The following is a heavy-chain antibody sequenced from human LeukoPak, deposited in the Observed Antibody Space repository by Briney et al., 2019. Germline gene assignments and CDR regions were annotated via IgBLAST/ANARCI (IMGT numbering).Heavy chain of an antibody. Sequence: VASVTVSCKASGRLFSSYGIAWVRQAPGEGLEWLGWISNFDGDTKVAENLQGRVTLTTDTSTSTAYMELRSLKSDDTAVYYCVRARGCSNCLLTDGFDSWGQGTKVTVSS. CDR1: GRLFSSYG. CDR2: ISNFDGDT. J-gene: IGHJ3*01. CDR3: VRARGCSNCLLTDGFDS. V-gene: IGHV1-18*01. D-gene: IGHD6-13*01.